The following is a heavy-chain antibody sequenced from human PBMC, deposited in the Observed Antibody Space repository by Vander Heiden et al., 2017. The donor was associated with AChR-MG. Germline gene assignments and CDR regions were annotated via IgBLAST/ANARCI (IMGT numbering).Heavy chain of an antibody. J-gene: IGHJ5*02. Sequence: QVQLAESGGGLVKPGGSLRLPCAASGLTFKDYYMNWVRQAPGKGLEWISSISSSSAYSNYADSVKGRFTISRDNANNTLYLQMNRLRVEDTAVYYCARDRSGGENYFDPWGQGTLVTVSS. D-gene: IGHD1-7*01. V-gene: IGHV3-11*06. CDR2: ISSSSAYS. CDR3: ARDRSGGENYFDP. CDR1: GLTFKDYY.